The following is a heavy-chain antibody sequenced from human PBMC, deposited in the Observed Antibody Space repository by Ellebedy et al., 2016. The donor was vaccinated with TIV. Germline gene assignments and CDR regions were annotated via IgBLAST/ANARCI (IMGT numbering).Heavy chain of an antibody. CDR1: GYTFTSYG. CDR3: AREDYGDYSFDY. J-gene: IGHJ4*02. V-gene: IGHV1-18*01. Sequence: ASVKVSCXASGYTFTSYGISWVRQAPGQGLEWMGWISAYNGNTNYAQKLQGRVTMTTDTSTSTAYMELRSLRSDDTAVYYCAREDYGDYSFDYWGQGTLVTVSS. D-gene: IGHD4-17*01. CDR2: ISAYNGNT.